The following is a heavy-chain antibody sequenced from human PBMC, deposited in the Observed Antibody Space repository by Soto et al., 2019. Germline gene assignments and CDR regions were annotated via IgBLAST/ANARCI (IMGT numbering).Heavy chain of an antibody. Sequence: ASVKVSCKASGYTFTSYGISWVRQAPGQGLEWMGWISAYNGNTNYAQKLQGRVTMTTDTSASTAYMELRSLRSDDTAVYYCARNGIAVAGNYYYYGMDVWGQGTTVTVSS. CDR3: ARNGIAVAGNYYYYGMDV. D-gene: IGHD6-19*01. V-gene: IGHV1-18*04. J-gene: IGHJ6*02. CDR1: GYTFTSYG. CDR2: ISAYNGNT.